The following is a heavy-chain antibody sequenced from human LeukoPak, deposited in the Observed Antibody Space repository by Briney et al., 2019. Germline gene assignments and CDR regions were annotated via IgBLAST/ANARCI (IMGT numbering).Heavy chain of an antibody. D-gene: IGHD3-9*01. Sequence: SQTLSLTCTVSGGSISSGSYYWSWIRQPAGKGLEWIGSIYYSGSTYYNPSLKSRVTISVDTSKNQFSLKLSSVTAADTAVYYCARLGYDILTGPSTFDYWGQGTLVTVSS. J-gene: IGHJ4*02. V-gene: IGHV4-39*01. CDR1: GGSISSGSYY. CDR3: ARLGYDILTGPSTFDY. CDR2: IYYSGST.